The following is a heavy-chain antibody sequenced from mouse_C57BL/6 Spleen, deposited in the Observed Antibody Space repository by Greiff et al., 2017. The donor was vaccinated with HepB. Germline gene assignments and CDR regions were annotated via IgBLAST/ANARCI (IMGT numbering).Heavy chain of an antibody. CDR2: IHPNSGST. Sequence: QVQLQQPGAELVKPGASVKLSCKASGYTFTSYWMHWVKQRPGQGLEWIGMIHPNSGSTNYNEKFKSKATLTVDKSSSTAYMQLSSLTSEDSAVYYCARRAYGSSYYWYFDVWGTGTTVTVSS. V-gene: IGHV1-64*01. D-gene: IGHD1-1*01. CDR3: ARRAYGSSYYWYFDV. J-gene: IGHJ1*03. CDR1: GYTFTSYW.